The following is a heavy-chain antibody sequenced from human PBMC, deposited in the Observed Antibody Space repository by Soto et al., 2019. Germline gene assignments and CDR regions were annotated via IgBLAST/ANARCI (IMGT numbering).Heavy chain of an antibody. D-gene: IGHD3-10*01. CDR2: ISGSGGST. CDR1: GFTFSSYA. J-gene: IGHJ6*02. CDR3: ATDFASLGWFGEKSYYGMDV. V-gene: IGHV3-23*01. Sequence: GGSLRLSCAASGFTFSSYAMSWVRQAPGKGLEWVSAISGSGGSTYYADSVKGRFTISRDNSKNTLYLQMNSVRAEDTAVYYCATDFASLGWFGEKSYYGMDVWGQGTTVTVSS.